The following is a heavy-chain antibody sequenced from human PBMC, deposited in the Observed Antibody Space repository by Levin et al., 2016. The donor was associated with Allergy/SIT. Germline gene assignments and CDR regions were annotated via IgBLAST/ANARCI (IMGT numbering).Heavy chain of an antibody. Sequence: SVKVSCKASGYTFTSYGISWVRQAPGQGLEWVGGILPIYGPPTYAQKFQGRLTIIADVSTSTAYMELSSLRYEDTAVYYCARDRREYCSGGSCHYGMDVWGQGTTVTVSS. CDR1: GYTFTSYG. D-gene: IGHD2-15*01. J-gene: IGHJ6*02. V-gene: IGHV1-69*13. CDR2: ILPIYGPP. CDR3: ARDRREYCSGGSCHYGMDV.